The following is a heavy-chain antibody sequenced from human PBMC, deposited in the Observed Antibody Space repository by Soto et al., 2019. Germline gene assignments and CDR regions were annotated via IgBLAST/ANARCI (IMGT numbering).Heavy chain of an antibody. D-gene: IGHD3-9*01. CDR2: ISSSSSYI. CDR1: GFTFSRYS. J-gene: IGHJ6*02. Sequence: GGSLRLSCAASGFTFSRYSMNWVRQAPGKGLEWVSSISSSSSYIYYADSVKGRFTISRDNAKNSLYLQMNSLRAEDTAVYYCARDDVLRYFDWGSPYYYGMDVWGQGTTVTVSS. CDR3: ARDDVLRYFDWGSPYYYGMDV. V-gene: IGHV3-21*01.